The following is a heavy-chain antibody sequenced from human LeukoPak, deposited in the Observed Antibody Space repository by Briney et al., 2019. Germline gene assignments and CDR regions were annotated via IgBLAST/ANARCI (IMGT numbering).Heavy chain of an antibody. V-gene: IGHV1-2*02. D-gene: IGHD2-15*01. Sequence: ASVKVSCKASVYIFTAYYIHWLRQAAGQGLEWRGWINPNSGGTSFALNFQGRVTLTRDTSISTVYMELSRLRSDDTAVYYCARDLSGGALGAFDIWGQGTMVTVSS. CDR2: INPNSGGT. CDR1: VYIFTAYY. CDR3: ARDLSGGALGAFDI. J-gene: IGHJ3*02.